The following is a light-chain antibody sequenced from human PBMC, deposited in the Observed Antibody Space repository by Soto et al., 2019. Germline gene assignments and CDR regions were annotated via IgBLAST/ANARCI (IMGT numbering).Light chain of an antibody. V-gene: IGLV2-14*01. Sequence: QSALTQPASVSGSPGQSITISCTGTSSDIGTYNYVSWYQHHTGKVPKLMIYDVSNRPSGVSNRFSGSKSGNTASLTIYGLQAEDEADYYCSSYSSSSTLLLFGGGTKVTVL. CDR2: DVS. J-gene: IGLJ2*01. CDR3: SSYSSSSTLLL. CDR1: SSDIGTYNY.